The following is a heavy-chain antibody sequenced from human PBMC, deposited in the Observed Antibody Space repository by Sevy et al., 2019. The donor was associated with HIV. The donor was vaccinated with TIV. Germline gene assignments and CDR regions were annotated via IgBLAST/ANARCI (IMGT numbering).Heavy chain of an antibody. Sequence: GGSLRLSCTASGFTFHNYWMTWVRQAPGKGLEWVANIKQDGSEKHYVDSVKDRFTISRDNAKNSLYLQMNSLRAEDTAVYYCARPKPSADCSGGSCKTFDPWVQGTLVTVSS. CDR3: ARPKPSADCSGGSCKTFDP. J-gene: IGHJ5*02. CDR1: GFTFHNYW. CDR2: IKQDGSEK. V-gene: IGHV3-7*01. D-gene: IGHD2-15*01.